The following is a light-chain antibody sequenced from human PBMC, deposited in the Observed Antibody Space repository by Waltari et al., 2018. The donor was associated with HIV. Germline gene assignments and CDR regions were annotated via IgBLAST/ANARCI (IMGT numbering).Light chain of an antibody. CDR3: AAWDDSLNGYV. Sequence: QSVLTPPPSASGTPGQRVTISCSGSTSNIGSTTVHWYQQPPGTAPKLLIYSNNQRPSGVPDRFSGSKSGTSASLAISGLQSEDEADYYCAAWDDSLNGYVFGTGTKVTVL. CDR2: SNN. J-gene: IGLJ1*01. V-gene: IGLV1-44*01. CDR1: TSNIGSTT.